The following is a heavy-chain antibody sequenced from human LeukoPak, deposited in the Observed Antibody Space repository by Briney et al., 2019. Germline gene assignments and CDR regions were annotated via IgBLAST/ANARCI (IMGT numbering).Heavy chain of an antibody. D-gene: IGHD6-6*01. CDR1: GFTFSDYA. V-gene: IGHV3-23*01. CDR3: ARCDHSSSSRFDY. J-gene: IGHJ4*02. Sequence: GGSLRLSCAASGFTFSDYAMSWVRQAPGKGLEWVSRISGSGGSTHYADSVKGRFTISRDNSKNTLYLQMNSLRAEDTAVYYCARCDHSSSSRFDYWGRGTLVTVFS. CDR2: ISGSGGST.